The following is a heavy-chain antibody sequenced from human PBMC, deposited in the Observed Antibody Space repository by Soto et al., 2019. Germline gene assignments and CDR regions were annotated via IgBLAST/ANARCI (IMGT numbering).Heavy chain of an antibody. V-gene: IGHV4-61*01. CDR1: GGSVSSGSYY. D-gene: IGHD5-12*01. CDR2: IYYSGST. CDR3: ARQESGYDSRYYFDY. Sequence: SETLSLTCTVSGGSVSSGSYYWSWIRQPPGKGLEWIGYIYYSGSTNYNPSLKSRVTISVDTSKNQFSLKLSSVTAADTAVYYCARQESGYDSRYYFDYWGQGTLVTVSS. J-gene: IGHJ4*02.